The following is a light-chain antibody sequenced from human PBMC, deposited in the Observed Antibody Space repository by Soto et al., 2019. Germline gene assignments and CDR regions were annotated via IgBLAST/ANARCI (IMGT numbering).Light chain of an antibody. V-gene: IGLV1-44*01. CDR1: SSNIGSYT. Sequence: QSVLTQPPSASGTPGQTVTVSCSGSSSNIGSYTVNWYQQLPGTAPKLVIYSNHQRPSGVPDRFSGSKSGTSASLAISGLQSEDEADYYCAVWDDSLNGSVFGSGTKVTVL. J-gene: IGLJ1*01. CDR3: AVWDDSLNGSV. CDR2: SNH.